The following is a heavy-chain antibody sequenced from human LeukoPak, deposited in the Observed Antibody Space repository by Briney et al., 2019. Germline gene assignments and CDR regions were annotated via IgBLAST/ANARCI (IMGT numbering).Heavy chain of an antibody. CDR2: IRYDGSNK. D-gene: IGHD1-7*01. CDR3: AKVLTGTRGLGY. CDR1: GFTFSSYG. V-gene: IGHV3-30*02. J-gene: IGHJ4*02. Sequence: RSLRLSCAASGFTFSSYGMHWVRQAPGKGLEWVAFIRYDGSNKYYADSVKGRFTISRDNSKNTLYLQMNSLRAEDTAVYYCAKVLTGTRGLGYWGQGTLVTVSS.